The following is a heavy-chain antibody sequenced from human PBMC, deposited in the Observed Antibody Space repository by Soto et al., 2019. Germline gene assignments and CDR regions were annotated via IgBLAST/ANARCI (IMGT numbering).Heavy chain of an antibody. CDR3: ARDPVRGDGYTLDY. CDR1: GFTFSSYW. Sequence: PGGSLRLSCAASGFTFSSYWMSWVRQAPGKGLEWVANIKPDGSKTNYVDSVKGRSTISRDNAKSSLYLQVNSLRAEDSAVYYCARDPVRGDGYTLDYWGQGALVTVSS. CDR2: IKPDGSKT. J-gene: IGHJ4*02. D-gene: IGHD3-10*01. V-gene: IGHV3-7*01.